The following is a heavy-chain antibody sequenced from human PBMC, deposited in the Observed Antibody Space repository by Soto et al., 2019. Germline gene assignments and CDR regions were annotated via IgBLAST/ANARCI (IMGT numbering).Heavy chain of an antibody. CDR2: IIPIFGTA. J-gene: IGHJ6*02. Sequence: GASVKVSCKASGGTFSSYAISWVRQAPGQGLEWMGGIIPIFGTANYAQKFQGRVTITADKSTSTAYMELSSLRSEDTAVYYCARDRWNYDSSGYRDRVWGQGTTVTVSS. CDR1: GGTFSSYA. CDR3: ARDRWNYDSSGYRDRV. V-gene: IGHV1-69*06. D-gene: IGHD3-22*01.